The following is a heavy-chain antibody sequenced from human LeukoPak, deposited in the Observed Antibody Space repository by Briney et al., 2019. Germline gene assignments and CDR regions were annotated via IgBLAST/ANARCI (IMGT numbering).Heavy chain of an antibody. CDR1: GFTFSSYG. J-gene: IGHJ4*02. Sequence: GGSLRLSCAASGFTFSSYGMHWVRQAPGKGLEWVAFIRYDGSNKYYADSVKGRFTISRDNSKNTLYLQMNSLRAEDTAVYYCAKGKDGYNSHYFDYWGQGTLVTVSS. CDR3: AKGKDGYNSHYFDY. CDR2: IRYDGSNK. V-gene: IGHV3-30*02. D-gene: IGHD5-24*01.